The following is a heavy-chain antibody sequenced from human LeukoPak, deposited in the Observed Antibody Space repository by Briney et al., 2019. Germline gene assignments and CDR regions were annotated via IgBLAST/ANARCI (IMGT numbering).Heavy chain of an antibody. CDR1: GFTFSSYG. V-gene: IGHV3-33*01. CDR2: IWYDGSNK. CDR3: ARGIGYCTNGACYSYGMDV. D-gene: IGHD2-8*01. Sequence: GGSLRLSCAASGFTFSSYGMHWVRQAQGKGLEWVAVIWYDGSNKYYADSVKGRFTISRDNSKNTLYLQMNSLRAEDTAVYYCARGIGYCTNGACYSYGMDVWGQGTTVTVSS. J-gene: IGHJ6*02.